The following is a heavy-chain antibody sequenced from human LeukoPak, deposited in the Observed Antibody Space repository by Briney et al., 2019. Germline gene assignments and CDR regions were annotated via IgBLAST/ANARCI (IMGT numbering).Heavy chain of an antibody. D-gene: IGHD1-26*01. CDR2: ISYDGNTI. Sequence: GGSLRLSCAASEFTFSNYALHWVRQAPGKGLQWVAVISYDGNTIHYADSVKGRFIISRDNSKNTLFLQMNSLRAEDTAIYYCAKYGPQDSGSSHFDYWGQGALVTVSS. J-gene: IGHJ4*02. V-gene: IGHV3-30-3*02. CDR3: AKYGPQDSGSSHFDY. CDR1: EFTFSNYA.